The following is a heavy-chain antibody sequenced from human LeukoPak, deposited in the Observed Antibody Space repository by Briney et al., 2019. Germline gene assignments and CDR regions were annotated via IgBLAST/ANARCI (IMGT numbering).Heavy chain of an antibody. CDR1: GYTFTSYG. V-gene: IGHV1-18*01. D-gene: IGHD3-10*01. CDR2: ISAYNGNT. CDR3: ARDRSRYGSGSVDY. Sequence: ASVKVSCKASGYTFTSYGISWVRQAPGQGLEWMGWISAYNGNTNYAQKLQGRVTMTTDTSTSTAYMELRGLRSDDTAVYYCARDRSRYGSGSVDYWGQGTLVTVSS. J-gene: IGHJ4*02.